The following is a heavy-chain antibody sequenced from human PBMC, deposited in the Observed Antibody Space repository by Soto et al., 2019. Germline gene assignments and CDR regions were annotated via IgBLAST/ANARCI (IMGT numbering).Heavy chain of an antibody. CDR3: ARVAATGRPFDY. CDR1: GYTFTTYG. V-gene: IGHV1-18*04. J-gene: IGHJ4*02. CDR2: ISPYNGNT. Sequence: QVQLVQSGAEVKIPGASVKVSCKASGYTFTTYGISWVRQAPGQGIEWMGWISPYNGNTIYAQRFQGRVSMTTDTSTTTAHMELRSLRVDDTAMYYCARVAATGRPFDYWGQGTLVTVSS. D-gene: IGHD6-13*01.